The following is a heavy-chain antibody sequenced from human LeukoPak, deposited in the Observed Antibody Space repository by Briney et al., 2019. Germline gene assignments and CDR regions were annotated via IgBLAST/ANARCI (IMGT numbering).Heavy chain of an antibody. D-gene: IGHD2-15*01. CDR1: GYTFTSYG. V-gene: IGHV1-2*02. CDR3: ARDLGCSGGSCRVDIGMVTGY. CDR2: INPNSGGT. Sequence: ASVKVSCKASGYTFTSYGISWVRQAPGQGLEWMGWINPNSGGTNYAQKFQGRVTMTRDTSISTAYMELSRLRSDDTAVYYCARDLGCSGGSCRVDIGMVTGYWGQGTLVTVSS. J-gene: IGHJ4*02.